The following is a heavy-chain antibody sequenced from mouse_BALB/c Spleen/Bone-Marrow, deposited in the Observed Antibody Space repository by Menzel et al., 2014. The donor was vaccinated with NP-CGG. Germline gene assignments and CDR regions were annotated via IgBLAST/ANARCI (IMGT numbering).Heavy chain of an antibody. CDR3: ARDNYYDYDGFAY. CDR2: INSNGGST. J-gene: IGHJ3*01. V-gene: IGHV5-6-3*01. D-gene: IGHD2-4*01. CDR1: GFTFSSYG. Sequence: EVQLVESGGGLVQPGGSLKLSCAASGFTFSSYGMSWVRQTPDKRLELVATINSNGGSTYYPDSVKGRFTISRDNAKNTLYLQMSSLKSEDTAMYYCARDNYYDYDGFAYWGQGTLVTVSA.